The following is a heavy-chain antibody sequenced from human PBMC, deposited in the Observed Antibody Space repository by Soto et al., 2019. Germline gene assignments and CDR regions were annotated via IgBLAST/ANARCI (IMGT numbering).Heavy chain of an antibody. CDR2: INHSGST. CDR3: ARGRTTFYSSGRIYFDY. CDR1: GGSFSGYY. J-gene: IGHJ4*02. Sequence: SETLSLTCAVYGGSFSGYYWSWIRQPPGKGLEWIGEINHSGSTNYNPSLKSRVTISVDTSKNQFSLKLSSVTAADTAVYYCARGRTTFYSSGRIYFDYWGQGALVTVSS. V-gene: IGHV4-34*01. D-gene: IGHD6-19*01.